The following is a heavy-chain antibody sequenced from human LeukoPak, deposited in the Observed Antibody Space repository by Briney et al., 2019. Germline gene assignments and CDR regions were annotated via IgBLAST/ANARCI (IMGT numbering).Heavy chain of an antibody. CDR3: VWLGLGGLSLD. V-gene: IGHV3-74*01. CDR1: GFTFSRYS. Sequence: GGSLRLSCAASGFTFSRYSMHWVRQAPGKGLVWVSHVNSDGSGTDYADSVKGRFTISSDNAKNTLYLPINSLRVEYTAVYYCVWLGLGGLSLDWGQGTLVTVSS. J-gene: IGHJ4*02. CDR2: VNSDGSGT. D-gene: IGHD3-16*01.